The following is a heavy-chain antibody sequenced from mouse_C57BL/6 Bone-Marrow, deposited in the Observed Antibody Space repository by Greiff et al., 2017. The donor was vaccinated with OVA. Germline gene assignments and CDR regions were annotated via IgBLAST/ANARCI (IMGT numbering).Heavy chain of an antibody. D-gene: IGHD1-1*01. Sequence: QVQLQQSGAELARPGASVKLSCKASGYTFTSYGISWVKQRTGQGLEWIGEIYPGSGNTYYNEKFKGKATLTADKSSSTAYMELRSLTSEDSAVYFCANYGSSYPGWFAYWGQGTRVTVSA. J-gene: IGHJ3*01. CDR2: IYPGSGNT. CDR3: ANYGSSYPGWFAY. CDR1: GYTFTSYG. V-gene: IGHV1-81*01.